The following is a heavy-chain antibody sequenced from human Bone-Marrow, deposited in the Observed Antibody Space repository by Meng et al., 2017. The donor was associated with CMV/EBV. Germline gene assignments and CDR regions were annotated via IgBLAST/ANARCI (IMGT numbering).Heavy chain of an antibody. J-gene: IGHJ6*02. CDR1: GGSFSGYY. V-gene: IGHV4-34*01. Sequence: SETLSLTCAVYGGSFSGYYWSWIRQPPGKGLEWIGEINHSGSTNYNPSLKSRVTISVDTSKNQFSLKLSSVTAADTAVYYCARGARITIFGVAPRAPGMSFWGQGTTVTVS. D-gene: IGHD3-3*01. CDR2: INHSGST. CDR3: ARGARITIFGVAPRAPGMSF.